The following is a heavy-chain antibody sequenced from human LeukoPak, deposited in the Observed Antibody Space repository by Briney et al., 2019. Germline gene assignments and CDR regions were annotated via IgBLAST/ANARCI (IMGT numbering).Heavy chain of an antibody. CDR1: GFTVSSNY. J-gene: IGHJ4*02. CDR2: IYSGDGT. Sequence: GGSLRLSCAASGFTVSSNYMTWVRQAPGKGLEWVSVIYSGDGTYYADSVKGRFTISRDNFKNTLYLQMNSLRAEDTAVYYCAKWRRGGWSLDYWGQGTLVTVSS. V-gene: IGHV3-53*01. D-gene: IGHD6-19*01. CDR3: AKWRRGGWSLDY.